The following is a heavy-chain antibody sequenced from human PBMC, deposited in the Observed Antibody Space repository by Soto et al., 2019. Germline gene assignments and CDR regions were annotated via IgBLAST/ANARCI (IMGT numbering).Heavy chain of an antibody. Sequence: QVQLVQSGAEVKKPGASVKVSCKASGYTFTSYYMHWVRQAPGQGLERMGIINPSGGSTSYAQKFQGRVTMTRDTSTSTVYMELSSLRSEDTAVYYCARSPGEQQLTWGWFDPCGQGTLVTVSS. V-gene: IGHV1-46*01. CDR2: INPSGGST. D-gene: IGHD6-13*01. CDR1: GYTFTSYY. J-gene: IGHJ5*02. CDR3: ARSPGEQQLTWGWFDP.